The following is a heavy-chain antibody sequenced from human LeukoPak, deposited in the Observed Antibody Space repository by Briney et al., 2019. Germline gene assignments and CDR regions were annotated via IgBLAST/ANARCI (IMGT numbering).Heavy chain of an antibody. Sequence: GGSLRLSCEASGFTFRSYWMHWVRQAPGKGLVWVSRINSDGSSTNYADSVKGRFTISRDSAKNTLYLQMNSLRAEDTAVYYCVREGIAAALDYWGQGTLVTVSS. D-gene: IGHD6-13*01. V-gene: IGHV3-74*01. CDR3: VREGIAAALDY. J-gene: IGHJ4*02. CDR1: GFTFRSYW. CDR2: INSDGSST.